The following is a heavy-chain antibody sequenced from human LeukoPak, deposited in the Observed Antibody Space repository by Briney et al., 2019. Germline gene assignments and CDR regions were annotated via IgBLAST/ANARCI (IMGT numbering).Heavy chain of an antibody. J-gene: IGHJ4*02. CDR3: ARLSAL. CDR1: GYPFSDYY. Sequence: RASVKVSCKTSGYPFSDYYIHWIRQASGRGLESMGWIDPKNGDTKYAQRSQGRLTISMDTSIDTVYMELSSLRYDDTAVYYCARLSALWGQGTLVTVSS. V-gene: IGHV1-2*02. CDR2: IDPKNGDT.